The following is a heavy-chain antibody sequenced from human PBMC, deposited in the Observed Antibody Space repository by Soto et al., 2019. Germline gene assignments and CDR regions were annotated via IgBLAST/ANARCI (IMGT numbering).Heavy chain of an antibody. CDR3: ARNDYDILTGYYFPWFDP. V-gene: IGHV1-18*01. Sequence: GASVKVSCKASGYTFTSYGISWVRQAPGQGLEWMGWISAYNGNTNYAQKLQGRVTMTTDTSTSTAYMELRSLRSDDTAVYYCARNDYDILTGYYFPWFDPWGQGTLVTVSS. CDR1: GYTFTSYG. CDR2: ISAYNGNT. D-gene: IGHD3-9*01. J-gene: IGHJ5*02.